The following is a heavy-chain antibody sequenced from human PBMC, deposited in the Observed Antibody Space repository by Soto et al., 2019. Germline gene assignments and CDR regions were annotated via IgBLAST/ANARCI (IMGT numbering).Heavy chain of an antibody. CDR3: ARVDYDILTGSHYYYCGMDV. J-gene: IGHJ6*04. V-gene: IGHV6-1*01. CDR1: GDSVSSNSAA. D-gene: IGHD3-9*01. CDR2: TYYRSKWYN. Sequence: PSQTLSLTCAISGDSVSSNSAAWNWIRQSPSRGLEWLGRTYYRSKWYNDYAVSVKSRITINPDTSKNQFSLQLNSVTPEDTAVYYCARVDYDILTGSHYYYCGMDVWGKGTTVTVSS.